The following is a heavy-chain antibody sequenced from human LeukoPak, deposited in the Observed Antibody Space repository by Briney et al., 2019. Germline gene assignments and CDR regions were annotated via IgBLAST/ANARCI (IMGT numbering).Heavy chain of an antibody. D-gene: IGHD3-22*01. Sequence: SETLSLTCTVSGVSMNNYFWSWIRQPAGKGLEWIGRIFATGNTNYNPSLKSRVTMSVDTSKNQFSLDLSSVTAADTAVYFCARDSSGYLESFDYWGQGTLVTVSS. CDR3: ARDSSGYLESFDY. CDR1: GVSMNNYF. V-gene: IGHV4-4*07. CDR2: IFATGNT. J-gene: IGHJ4*02.